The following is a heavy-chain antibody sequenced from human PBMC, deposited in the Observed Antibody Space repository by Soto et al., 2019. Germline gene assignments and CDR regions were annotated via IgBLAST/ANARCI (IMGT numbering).Heavy chain of an antibody. CDR2: IRSKTNSYAT. V-gene: IGHV3-73*01. CDR1: GFTFGGSA. J-gene: IGHJ4*02. CDR3: ASGRYDASGYFDY. Sequence: PGGSLRLSCAASGFTFGGSAMHWVRQASGKGLEWAGHIRSKTNSYATAYAESVKGRFTISRDDSMNTAYMELSSLRSDDTAMFYCASGRYDASGYFDYWGQGTLVTVSS. D-gene: IGHD3-22*01.